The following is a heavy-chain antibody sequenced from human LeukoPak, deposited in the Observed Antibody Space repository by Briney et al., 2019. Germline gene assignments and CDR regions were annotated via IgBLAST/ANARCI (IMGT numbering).Heavy chain of an antibody. Sequence: GGSLRLSCAASGFTFGSYAMSWVRQAPGKGLEWVSSISGFTTYYADSVKGRFTISRDNSKNTVYLQMNSLRAEDTAVYYCARDDSSGYYLYWGQGTLVTVSS. CDR3: ARDDSSGYYLY. CDR1: GFTFGSYA. D-gene: IGHD3-22*01. V-gene: IGHV3-23*01. J-gene: IGHJ4*02. CDR2: ISGFTT.